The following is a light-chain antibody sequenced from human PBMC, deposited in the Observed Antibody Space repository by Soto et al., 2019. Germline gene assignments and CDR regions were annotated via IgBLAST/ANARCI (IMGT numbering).Light chain of an antibody. CDR2: GAS. CDR3: QQYGSSSWT. CDR1: QSVSSSY. Sequence: EIVLTQSPGTLSLSPGEIATLSCMASQSVSSSYLAWYQQKPGQAPRLLIYGASSRATGIPDRFSGSGSGTDFTLTISRLEPEDFAVYYCQQYGSSSWTFGQGTKVDI. J-gene: IGKJ1*01. V-gene: IGKV3-20*01.